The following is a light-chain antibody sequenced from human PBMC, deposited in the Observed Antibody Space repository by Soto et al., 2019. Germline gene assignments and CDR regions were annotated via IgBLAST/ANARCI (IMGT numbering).Light chain of an antibody. CDR3: QQSGSSPFT. Sequence: EIVLTQSPGSLSLSPGDRATLSCTASQSVSSTYLAWYQQKPGQAPSLLVSGASNRATDIPDRFSGSGSGTDFTLTISRLEPEDVAVYYCQQSGSSPFTFGQGTRLEIK. CDR2: GAS. J-gene: IGKJ2*01. CDR1: QSVSSTY. V-gene: IGKV3-20*01.